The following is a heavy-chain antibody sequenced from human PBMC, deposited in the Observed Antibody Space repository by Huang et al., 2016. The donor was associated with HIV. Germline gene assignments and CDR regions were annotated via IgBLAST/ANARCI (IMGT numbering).Heavy chain of an antibody. Sequence: QVQLVQSGAEVRKPGASVKVSCEASGYSFASYDINWVRQSTGQGLEWMGWMNPNSGNTGYAQKFHGRVTMTRNTSISTAYMELSSLRSEDTAKYFCVRGWYIAALPYFDYWGQGTLVTVSS. J-gene: IGHJ4*02. CDR1: GYSFASYD. D-gene: IGHD6-6*01. CDR2: MNPNSGNT. CDR3: VRGWYIAALPYFDY. V-gene: IGHV1-8*01.